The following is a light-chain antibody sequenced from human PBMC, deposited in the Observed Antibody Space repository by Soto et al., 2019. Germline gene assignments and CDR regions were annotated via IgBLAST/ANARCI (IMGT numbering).Light chain of an antibody. Sequence: IQLPQSPSFLSASVGDRVTITCRASQGISSYLAWYQQKPGKAPKLLIYAASTLQSGVPSRFSGSGSGTDFTLTISSLQPEDFATYYCQQSYSTPLFGQGTKVDIK. CDR1: QGISSY. J-gene: IGKJ1*01. CDR2: AAS. CDR3: QQSYSTPL. V-gene: IGKV1-39*01.